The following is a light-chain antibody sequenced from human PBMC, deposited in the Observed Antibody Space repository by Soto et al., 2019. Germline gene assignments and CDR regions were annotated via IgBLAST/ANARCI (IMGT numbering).Light chain of an antibody. Sequence: EIVLTQSPGTLSLSPGERATLSCRTSQSVSRNYLAWYQQKPGQAPRLFIYAASSRAAGIPYRFSGFGSVTDFTLTISRLEPDDFAVYYCQQYGSSPWTFGQGTKVEVK. J-gene: IGKJ1*01. V-gene: IGKV3-20*01. CDR3: QQYGSSPWT. CDR2: AAS. CDR1: QSVSRNY.